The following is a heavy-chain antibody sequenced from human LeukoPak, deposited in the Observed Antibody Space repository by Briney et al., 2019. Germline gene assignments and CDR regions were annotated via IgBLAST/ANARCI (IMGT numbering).Heavy chain of an antibody. CDR2: ISGSGGST. J-gene: IGHJ6*03. Sequence: GGSLRLSCAASGFTFSSSAMSWVRQAPGKGLEWVSGISGSGGSTYYADSVEGRFTISRDNSKNTLYLQMNSLRAEDTAVYYCAKASDFWSGSNYYYYYYMDVWGKGTTVTVSS. V-gene: IGHV3-23*01. CDR3: AKASDFWSGSNYYYYYYMDV. D-gene: IGHD3-3*01. CDR1: GFTFSSSA.